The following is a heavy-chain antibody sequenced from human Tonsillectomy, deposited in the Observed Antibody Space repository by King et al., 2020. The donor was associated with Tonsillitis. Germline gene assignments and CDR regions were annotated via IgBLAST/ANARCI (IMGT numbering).Heavy chain of an antibody. J-gene: IGHJ4*02. V-gene: IGHV4-4*07. CDR3: ARGACSGGNCYLNY. CDR1: GASISSYY. D-gene: IGHD2-15*01. CDR2: MYASGST. Sequence: QLQESGPGLVKPSETLSLTCTVSGASISSYYWSWIRQPAGKGLEWIGRMYASGSTSYNPSLKGRVTMSVDTSKNQFSLELSSVTASDTAVYYCARGACSGGNCYLNYWGQGTLVTVSS.